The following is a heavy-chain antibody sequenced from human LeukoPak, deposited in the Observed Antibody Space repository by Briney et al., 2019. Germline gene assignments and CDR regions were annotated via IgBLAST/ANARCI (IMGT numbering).Heavy chain of an antibody. CDR3: VSDSGGRSGGDS. Sequence: GGSLRLSCAASGFSFRTFWMHWLRQVPGRGLVWVSRINGDGSSTTYADSVQGRFTISRDHAKNTLYLQMNSLRAEDTAVYYCVSDSGGRSGGDSWGQGTLVTVSS. CDR1: GFSFRTFW. CDR2: INGDGSST. J-gene: IGHJ4*02. V-gene: IGHV3-74*01. D-gene: IGHD3-10*01.